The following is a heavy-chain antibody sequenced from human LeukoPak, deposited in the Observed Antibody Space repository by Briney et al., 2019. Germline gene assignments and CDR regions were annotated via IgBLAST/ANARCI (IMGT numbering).Heavy chain of an antibody. CDR2: INHNGNVN. V-gene: IGHV3-7*03. CDR1: GFTFSSYA. CDR3: ARGGGLDV. J-gene: IGHJ6*02. Sequence: GGSLRLSCAASGFTFSSYAMSWVRQAPGKGLEWVASINHNGNVNYYVDSVKGRFTIPRDNAKNSLYLQMSNLRAEDTAVYFCARGGGLDVWGQGATVTVSS. D-gene: IGHD3-16*01.